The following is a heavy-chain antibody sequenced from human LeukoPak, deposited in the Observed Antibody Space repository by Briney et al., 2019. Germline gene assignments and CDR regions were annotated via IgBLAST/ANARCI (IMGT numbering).Heavy chain of an antibody. D-gene: IGHD2-8*01. CDR2: ISGSGPSGGST. Sequence: GGSLRLSCAASGFTFSSYPMNWVRQAPGKGLEWVSAISGSGPSGGSTYYADSVKGRFTISRDNSKNTLYLQMNSLRAEDTAVYFCAKSMTQYYYYYGMDVWGQGTTVTVSS. CDR1: GFTFSSYP. CDR3: AKSMTQYYYYYGMDV. V-gene: IGHV3-23*01. J-gene: IGHJ6*02.